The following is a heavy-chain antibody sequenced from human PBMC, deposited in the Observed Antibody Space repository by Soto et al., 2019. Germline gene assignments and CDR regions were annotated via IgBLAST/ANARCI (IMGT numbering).Heavy chain of an antibody. CDR3: APTAKGRIGVGFDP. Sequence: QITLKESGPPLVKPTQTLTLTCTFSGFSLSTSGVGVGWIRQPPGKALEWLALIYWDDDKRYSPSLKSRLTTXKXTXXNQVVLTMTNMDPVDTATYYCAPTAKGRIGVGFDPWGQGTLVTVSS. D-gene: IGHD3-10*01. V-gene: IGHV2-5*02. CDR1: GFSLSTSGVG. J-gene: IGHJ5*02. CDR2: IYWDDDK.